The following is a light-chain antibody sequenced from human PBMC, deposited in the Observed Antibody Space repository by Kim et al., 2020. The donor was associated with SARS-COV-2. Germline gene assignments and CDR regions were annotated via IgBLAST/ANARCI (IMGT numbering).Light chain of an antibody. CDR2: GKY. V-gene: IGLV3-19*01. J-gene: IGLJ2*01. CDR1: SLRNYY. CDR3: NSRDNSGDHVV. Sequence: SSELTQDPAVSVALGQTVRLTCQGDSLRNYYATWYQQRPGQAPVLVLYGKYNRPSGIPDRFSGSASGNTASLTITGAQAEDEADYYCNSRDNSGDHVVLGGGTQLTVL.